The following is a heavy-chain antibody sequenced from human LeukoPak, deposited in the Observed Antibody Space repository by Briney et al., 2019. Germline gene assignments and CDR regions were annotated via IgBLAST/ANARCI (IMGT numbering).Heavy chain of an antibody. CDR1: GFTFNNYA. J-gene: IGHJ4*02. D-gene: IGHD1-26*01. CDR2: IWYDGSNK. V-gene: IGHV3-33*08. CDR3: ARDGAVGATDLFDY. Sequence: GGSLRLSCAASGFTFNNYAMHWVCQAPGKGLEWVAVIWYDGSNKYYADSVKGRFTISRDNSKNTLYLQMNSLRAEDTAVYYCARDGAVGATDLFDYWGQGTLVTVSS.